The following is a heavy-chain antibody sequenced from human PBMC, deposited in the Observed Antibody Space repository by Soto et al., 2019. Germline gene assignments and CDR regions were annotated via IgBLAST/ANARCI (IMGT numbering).Heavy chain of an antibody. D-gene: IGHD6-19*01. J-gene: IGHJ4*02. CDR1: GYTFVNYD. Sequence: QVQLVQSGAEVKKPGASVKVSCKASGYTFVNYDINWVRQATGQGLEWVGWMNPNTGNTGCAQKFRGRVTITRNTSMSTGYMELSSLRSEDTAVYYCARAIRQWLVDTQRYYFDFWGQGALVTVSS. CDR2: MNPNTGNT. CDR3: ARAIRQWLVDTQRYYFDF. V-gene: IGHV1-8*01.